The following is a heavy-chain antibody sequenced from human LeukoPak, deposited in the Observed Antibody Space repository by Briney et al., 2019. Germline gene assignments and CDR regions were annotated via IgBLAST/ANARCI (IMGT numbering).Heavy chain of an antibody. Sequence: PGGSLRLSCTASGFTLSNFAMSWVRRAPGKGLEWVSGNTGSVEYYANSVKGRFTISRDNSKNTLYLQMNSLVAEDTATYYCARGSDLASYNELVYWGQGTLVTVSS. J-gene: IGHJ4*02. CDR1: GFTLSNFA. CDR3: ARGSDLASYNELVY. D-gene: IGHD2-21*01. V-gene: IGHV3-23*01. CDR2: NTGSVE.